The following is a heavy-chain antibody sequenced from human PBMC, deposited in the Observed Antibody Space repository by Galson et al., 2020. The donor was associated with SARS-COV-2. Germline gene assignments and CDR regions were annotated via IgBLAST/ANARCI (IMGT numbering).Heavy chain of an antibody. J-gene: IGHJ3*02. Sequence: SETLSLTCTVSGGSISSSSYYWGWIRQPPGKGLEWIGSIYYSGSTYYNPSLKSRVTISVDTSKNQFSLKLSSVTAADTAVYYCARHLLWFGEFNLGAFDIWGHGPMVPVSS. V-gene: IGHV4-39*01. CDR3: ARHLLWFGEFNLGAFDI. CDR1: GGSISSSSYY. CDR2: IYYSGST. D-gene: IGHD3-10*01.